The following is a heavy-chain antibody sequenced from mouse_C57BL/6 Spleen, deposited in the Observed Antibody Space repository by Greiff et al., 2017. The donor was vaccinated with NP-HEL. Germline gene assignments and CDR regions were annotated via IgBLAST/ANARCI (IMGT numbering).Heavy chain of an antibody. CDR2: IYPGDGDT. D-gene: IGHD1-1*01. CDR1: GYAFSSSW. V-gene: IGHV1-82*01. CDR3: ASGDYDGSSYEWYFDV. Sequence: QVQLQQPGPELVKPGASVKISCKASGYAFSSSWMNWVKQRPGKGLEWIGRIYPGDGDTNYNGKFKGKATLTADKSSSTAYMQLSSLTSEDSAVYFCASGDYDGSSYEWYFDVWGTGTTVTVSS. J-gene: IGHJ1*03.